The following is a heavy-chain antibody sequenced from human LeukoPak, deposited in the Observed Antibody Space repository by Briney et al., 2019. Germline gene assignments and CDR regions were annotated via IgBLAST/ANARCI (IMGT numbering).Heavy chain of an antibody. Sequence: PGGPLGLSVAPCEFPFSGKAMSWFRRTPGKGRRGVSPISVMGGTTYYAASGKGRFTISRDNSKNTLYLQMNSLRAEDTAVYYCAKGSHIVVVPAAMPHYYYYMDVWGKGTTVTVSS. D-gene: IGHD2-2*01. CDR1: EFPFSGKA. J-gene: IGHJ6*03. CDR3: AKGSHIVVVPAAMPHYYYYMDV. V-gene: IGHV3-23*01. CDR2: ISVMGGTT.